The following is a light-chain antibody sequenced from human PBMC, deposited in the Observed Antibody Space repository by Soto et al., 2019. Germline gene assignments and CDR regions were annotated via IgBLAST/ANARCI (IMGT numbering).Light chain of an antibody. J-gene: IGKJ1*01. CDR1: QSISSW. CDR3: QQYNSYSPRT. Sequence: DIQMTQSPPTLSASVGDRVTITCRASQSISSWLAWYQQKPGKAPKLLIYKASSLESGVPSRFSGSGSGTEFTLTISSLQPDDFATYYCQQYNSYSPRTFGQGTKVDIK. CDR2: KAS. V-gene: IGKV1-5*03.